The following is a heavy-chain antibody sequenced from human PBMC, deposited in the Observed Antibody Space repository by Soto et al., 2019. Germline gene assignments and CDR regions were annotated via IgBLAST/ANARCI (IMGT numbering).Heavy chain of an antibody. CDR2: VFYSGSA. CDR1: GGSITNYY. J-gene: IGHJ4*02. V-gene: IGHV4-59*12. D-gene: IGHD5-18*01. CDR3: ARIKRGYTSGSIPDF. Sequence: SETLSLTCTVSGGSITNYYWGLMRQPPGRGLKSIGYVFYSGSADYNPSLKSRVTISVDTSKNQFSLKLRSVTAADTAIYYCARIKRGYTSGSIPDFWGRGIRVTVSS.